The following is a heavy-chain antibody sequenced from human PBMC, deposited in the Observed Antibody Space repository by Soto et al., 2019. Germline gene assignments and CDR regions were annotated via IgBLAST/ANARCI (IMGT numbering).Heavy chain of an antibody. CDR2: MNPNSGNT. J-gene: IGHJ4*02. D-gene: IGHD3-22*01. V-gene: IGHV1-8*01. Sequence: ASVKVSCKASGYTFTSYDINWVRQATGQGLEWMGWMNPNSGNTGYAQKFQGRVTMTRNTSISTAYMELSSLRSEDTAVYYCARGPLIDKEMALDYWGQGTLVTVSS. CDR1: GYTFTSYD. CDR3: ARGPLIDKEMALDY.